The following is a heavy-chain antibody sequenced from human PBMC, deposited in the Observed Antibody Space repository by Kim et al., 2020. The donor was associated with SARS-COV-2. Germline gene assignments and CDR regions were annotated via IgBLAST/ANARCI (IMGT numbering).Heavy chain of an antibody. D-gene: IGHD3-22*01. Sequence: GGSLRLSCAASGFTFSSYGMHWVRQAPGKGLEWVAVISYDGSNKYYADSVKGRFTISRDNSKNTLYLQMNSLRAEDTAVYYCAKVRWGIDYYDSSGEPNYYYYMDVWGKGTTVTVSS. J-gene: IGHJ6*03. V-gene: IGHV3-30*18. CDR2: ISYDGSNK. CDR3: AKVRWGIDYYDSSGEPNYYYYMDV. CDR1: GFTFSSYG.